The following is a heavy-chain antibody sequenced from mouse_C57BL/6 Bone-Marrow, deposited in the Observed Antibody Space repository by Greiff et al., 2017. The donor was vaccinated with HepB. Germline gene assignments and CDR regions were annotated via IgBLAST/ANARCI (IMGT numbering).Heavy chain of an antibody. J-gene: IGHJ1*03. CDR3: ARSTVVSYWYFDV. D-gene: IGHD1-1*01. V-gene: IGHV7-3*01. CDR1: GFTFTDYY. CDR2: IRNKANGYTT. Sequence: EVKLVESGGGLVQPGGSLSLSCAASGFTFTDYYMSWVRQPPGKALEWLGFIRNKANGYTTEYSASVKGRFTISRDKSQSILYLQMNALRTEDSATYYCARSTVVSYWYFDVWGTGTTVTVSS.